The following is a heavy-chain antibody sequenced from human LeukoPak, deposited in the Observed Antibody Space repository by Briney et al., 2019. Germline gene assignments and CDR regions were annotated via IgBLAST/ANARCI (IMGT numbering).Heavy chain of an antibody. CDR2: INHSGST. V-gene: IGHV4-34*01. Sequence: MSSETLSLTCAVYGGSFSGYYWSWIRQPPGKGLEWIGEINHSGSTNYNPSLKSRVTISVDTSKNQFSLKLSSVTAADTAVHYCARGLYYDSSGPEGYYFDYWGQGTLVTVSS. J-gene: IGHJ4*02. D-gene: IGHD3-22*01. CDR3: ARGLYYDSSGPEGYYFDY. CDR1: GGSFSGYY.